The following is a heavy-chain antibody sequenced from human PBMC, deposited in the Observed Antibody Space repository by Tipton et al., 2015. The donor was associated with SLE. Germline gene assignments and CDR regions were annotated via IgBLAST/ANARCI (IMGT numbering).Heavy chain of an antibody. Sequence: SLRLSCAASGFTFANYAMGWVRQVPGKGLEWVSIVYNIYSTTYYADSVKGRFTVSRDDSKNMLYLQMGSLRAEDTAIYYCALPTVTSRYWYFGLWGRGTLVTVSS. V-gene: IGHV3-23*03. CDR3: ALPTVTSRYWYFGL. CDR2: VYNIYSTT. J-gene: IGHJ2*01. CDR1: GFTFANYA. D-gene: IGHD4-17*01.